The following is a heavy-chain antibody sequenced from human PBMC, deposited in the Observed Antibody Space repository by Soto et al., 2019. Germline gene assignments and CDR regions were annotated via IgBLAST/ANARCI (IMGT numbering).Heavy chain of an antibody. CDR2: IHNSGRT. CDR1: GGSISSGDYY. CDR3: ARERLGAHSSGDYWNYMDV. D-gene: IGHD3-22*01. V-gene: IGHV4-30-4*01. J-gene: IGHJ6*02. Sequence: QVQLQESGPGLVKPSQTLSLTCTVSGGSISSGDYYWSWIRQPPGKGLEWIGYIHNSGRTYYNPSLRSGLSISVDTSKTQFSLKLTSVTAADTAVYYCARERLGAHSSGDYWNYMDVWGQGTTVTVSS.